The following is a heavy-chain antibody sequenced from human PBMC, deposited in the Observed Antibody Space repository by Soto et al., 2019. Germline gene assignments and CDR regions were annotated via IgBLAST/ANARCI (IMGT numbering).Heavy chain of an antibody. J-gene: IGHJ6*02. CDR3: ARDRLTMVRGVIYDGMDV. D-gene: IGHD3-10*01. CDR2: IIPIFGTA. V-gene: IGHV1-69*01. Sequence: QVQLVQSGAEVKKPGSSVKVSCKASGGTFSSYAISWVRQAPGQGPEWMGGIIPIFGTANYAQKFQGRVTITADESTSTAYMELSSLRSEDTAVYYCARDRLTMVRGVIYDGMDVWGQGTTVTVSS. CDR1: GGTFSSYA.